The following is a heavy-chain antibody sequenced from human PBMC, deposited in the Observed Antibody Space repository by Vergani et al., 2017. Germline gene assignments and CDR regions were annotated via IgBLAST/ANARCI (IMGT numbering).Heavy chain of an antibody. J-gene: IGHJ6*04. Sequence: QDQLVPSGAEVKQPRASVMVSCKASGSTFTSYGISWVRQAPGQGLGWLGWISAYNGNTDYAPTLQGRVTMTPDTSTRTAYMELRSLGSYDTAVYYCTRVGAWTSSSTGYYYGMDVGSGGRTVTLSA. D-gene: IGHD1-26*01. V-gene: IGHV1-18*01. CDR2: ISAYNGNT. CDR1: GSTFTSYG. CDR3: TRVGAWTSSSTGYYYGMDV.